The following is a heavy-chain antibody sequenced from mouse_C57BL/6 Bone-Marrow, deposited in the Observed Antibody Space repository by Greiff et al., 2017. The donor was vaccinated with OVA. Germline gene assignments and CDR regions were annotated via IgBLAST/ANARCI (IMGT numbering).Heavy chain of an antibody. CDR3: ARTGDAWFAY. V-gene: IGHV1-61*01. CDR2: IYPSDSET. Sequence: VQLVESGAELVRPGSSVKLSCKASGYTFTSYWMDWVKQRPGQGLEWIGNIYPSDSETHYNQKFKDKATLTVDKSSSTAYMQLSSLTSEDSAVYYCARTGDAWFAYWGQGTLVTVSA. J-gene: IGHJ3*01. D-gene: IGHD3-3*01. CDR1: GYTFTSYW.